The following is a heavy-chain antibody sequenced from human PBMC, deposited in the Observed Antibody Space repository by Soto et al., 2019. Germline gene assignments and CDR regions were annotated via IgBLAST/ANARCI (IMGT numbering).Heavy chain of an antibody. CDR2: IYYSGST. V-gene: IGHV4-59*08. D-gene: IGHD6-13*01. J-gene: IGHJ4*02. CDR3: AWGGLCSSGYGPPHFDY. CDR1: GGSISSYY. Sequence: PSETLSLTCTVSGGSISSYYWSWIRQPPGKGLEWIGYIYYSGSTNYNPSLKSRVTISVDTSKNQFSLKLSSVTAADTAVYYCAWGGLCSSGYGPPHFDYWGQGTLVTVSS.